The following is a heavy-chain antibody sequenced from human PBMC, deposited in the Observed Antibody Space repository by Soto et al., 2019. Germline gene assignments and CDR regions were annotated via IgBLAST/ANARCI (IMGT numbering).Heavy chain of an antibody. J-gene: IGHJ4*02. Sequence: PSETLSLTCTVSGASINSGDYYWSWIRQPPGKGLEWIGHIYYSGSTNYNPSLKSRVTISVDTSKNQFSLKLSSVTAADTAVYYCASRAVAAPFDYWGQGTLVTVSS. CDR2: IYYSGST. V-gene: IGHV4-30-4*01. CDR3: ASRAVAAPFDY. D-gene: IGHD6-19*01. CDR1: GASINSGDYY.